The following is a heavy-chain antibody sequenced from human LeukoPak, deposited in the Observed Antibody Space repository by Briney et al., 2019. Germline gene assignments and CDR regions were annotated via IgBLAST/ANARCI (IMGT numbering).Heavy chain of an antibody. D-gene: IGHD4-17*01. Sequence: GGTLRLSCAASGFTFSSYGMSWVRQAPGKGLEWVVVISYDGSNKYYADSVKGRFTISRDNSKDTLYLQMNSLRAEDTAVYYCAKEIYGDSTGGRFQHWGQGTLVTVSS. CDR1: GFTFSSYG. CDR3: AKEIYGDSTGGRFQH. J-gene: IGHJ1*01. V-gene: IGHV3-30*18. CDR2: ISYDGSNK.